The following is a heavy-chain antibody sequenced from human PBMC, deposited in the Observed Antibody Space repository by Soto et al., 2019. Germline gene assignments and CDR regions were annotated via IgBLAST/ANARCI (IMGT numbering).Heavy chain of an antibody. CDR2: IYPGGST. D-gene: IGHD2-15*01. CDR3: ARANVGPPGGGSWIMPFDF. CDR1: GGSISSYY. J-gene: IGHJ4*02. Sequence: QVKLQESGPGLVKPSETLSLTCTVSGGSISSYYWSWIRQSAGQVLEWIGRIYPGGSTNYNPSLKSRVTMSADTSKNQFSLRLASVTAADTAVYYCARANVGPPGGGSWIMPFDFWGQGTLVTVSS. V-gene: IGHV4-4*07.